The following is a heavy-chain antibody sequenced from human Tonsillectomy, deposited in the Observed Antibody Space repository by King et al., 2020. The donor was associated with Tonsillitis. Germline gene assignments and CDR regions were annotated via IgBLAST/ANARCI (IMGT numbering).Heavy chain of an antibody. CDR1: GFTFNNHG. V-gene: IGHV3-33*01. J-gene: IGHJ4*02. CDR3: ARGFCSATSCNPFDS. D-gene: IGHD2-2*01. Sequence: VQLVESGGGVVQPGRSLRLSCAASGFTFNNHGMHWVRQAPGKGLEWVAVIWYDGSKKYYRDSVKGRFTIARDNSKNTVYLQMTSLRVEDTALYYCARGFCSATSCNPFDSWGQGTLVTVSS. CDR2: IWYDGSKK.